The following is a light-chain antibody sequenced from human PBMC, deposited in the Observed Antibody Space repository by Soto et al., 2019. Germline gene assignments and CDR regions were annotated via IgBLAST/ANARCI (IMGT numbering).Light chain of an antibody. CDR2: EVS. CDR3: SSYTSSSTLVV. Sequence: QSALTQPASVSGSPGQSITISCTGSNSDVGGYNLVSWYQQHPGKAPKLMIYEVSNRPSGVSNRFSGSKSGNTASLTISGLQAEDEADYYCSSYTSSSTLVVFGGGTKVTVL. J-gene: IGLJ2*01. CDR1: NSDVGGYNL. V-gene: IGLV2-14*02.